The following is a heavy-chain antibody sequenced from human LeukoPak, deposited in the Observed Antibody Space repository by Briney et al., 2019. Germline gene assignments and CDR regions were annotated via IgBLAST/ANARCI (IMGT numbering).Heavy chain of an antibody. J-gene: IGHJ1*01. CDR3: ARSITSSWYGDFQH. CDR2: IYYSGNT. CDR1: GGSMSGYF. Sequence: SETLSLTCTVSGGSMSGYFWSWIRQPPGKGLEWIAYIYYSGNTNYYPSLKSRVTIAVDTSKNQSSLTLSSVTAADTAVYYCARSITSSWYGDFQHWGQGTLVTVSS. V-gene: IGHV4-59*01. D-gene: IGHD6-13*01.